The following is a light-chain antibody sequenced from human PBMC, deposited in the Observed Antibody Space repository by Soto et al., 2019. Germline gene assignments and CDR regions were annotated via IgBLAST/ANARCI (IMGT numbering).Light chain of an antibody. CDR2: AAS. V-gene: IGKV1-39*01. CDR1: QSISTY. Sequence: QMTQSPSSLSASVGDRVTITCRASQSISTYLHWYQQKPGKAPNLLIYAASTLQSGVPSRFSGSGSGTDFTLTISSLQPEDGATYVCQHGYSTPLTFGGGTKVDIK. CDR3: QHGYSTPLT. J-gene: IGKJ4*01.